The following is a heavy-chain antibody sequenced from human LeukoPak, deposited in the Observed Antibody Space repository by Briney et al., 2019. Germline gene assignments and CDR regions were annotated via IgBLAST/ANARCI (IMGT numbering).Heavy chain of an antibody. Sequence: SETLSLTCTVSGGSISSSSYYWGWIRQPPGKGLEWIGSIYYSGNTYYNPSLKSRVTISVDTSKNQFSLKLSSVTAADTAVYYCARLFSSSWYRGAFDLWGRGTMVTVSS. V-gene: IGHV4-39*01. CDR3: ARLFSSSWYRGAFDL. J-gene: IGHJ3*01. CDR2: IYYSGNT. CDR1: GGSISSSSYY. D-gene: IGHD6-13*01.